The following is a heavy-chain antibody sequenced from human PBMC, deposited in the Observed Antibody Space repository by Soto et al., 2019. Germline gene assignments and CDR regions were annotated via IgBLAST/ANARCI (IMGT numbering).Heavy chain of an antibody. V-gene: IGHV4-39*01. CDR3: ARRESYDILTGYYHFDY. CDR1: GGSISSSSHY. CDR2: VYYSGST. D-gene: IGHD3-9*01. J-gene: IGHJ4*02. Sequence: QLQLQESGPGLVKPSETLSLTCTVSGGSISSSSHYWGWIRQPPGKGLEWIGSVYYSGSTYYNPSLKSRVTISVDTSKNQFSLKLSSVIAADTAVYYCARRESYDILTGYYHFDYWGQGTLVTVSS.